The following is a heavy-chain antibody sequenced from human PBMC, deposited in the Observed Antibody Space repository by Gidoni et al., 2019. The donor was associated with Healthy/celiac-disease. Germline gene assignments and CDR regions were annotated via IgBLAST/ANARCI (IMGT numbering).Heavy chain of an antibody. Sequence: EVQLLESGGGLVQPGGSLRLSCAASGFTFSSYAMSWVRQAPGQGLEWVSAISGSGGSTYYADSVKGRFTISRDNSKNTLYLQMNSLRAEDTAVYYCAYIPQRGFLEWPIRKPSPISRSGGMDVWGQGTTVTVSS. V-gene: IGHV3-23*01. J-gene: IGHJ6*02. CDR1: GFTFSSYA. CDR3: AYIPQRGFLEWPIRKPSPISRSGGMDV. D-gene: IGHD3-3*01. CDR2: ISGSGGST.